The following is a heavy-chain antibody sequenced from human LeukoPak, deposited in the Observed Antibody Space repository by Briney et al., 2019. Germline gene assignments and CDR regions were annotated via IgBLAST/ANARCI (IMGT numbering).Heavy chain of an antibody. Sequence: PGRSLRLSCAASGFTFDDYAMHWVRQGPGKGLEWVSGISWNSGSIGYADSVKGRFTISRDNAKNTLYLQMNSLRAEDTAVYYCARDSPTPPVAYDFWSGYYPDAFDIWGQGTMVTVSS. J-gene: IGHJ3*02. CDR1: GFTFDDYA. CDR2: ISWNSGSI. CDR3: ARDSPTPPVAYDFWSGYYPDAFDI. D-gene: IGHD3-3*01. V-gene: IGHV3-9*01.